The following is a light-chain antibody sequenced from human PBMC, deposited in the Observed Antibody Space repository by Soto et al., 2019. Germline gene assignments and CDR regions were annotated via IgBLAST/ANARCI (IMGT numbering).Light chain of an antibody. CDR2: EVT. V-gene: IGLV2-14*01. CDR3: SSYTTSTTRDV. CDR1: SSDVGGSDH. J-gene: IGLJ1*01. Sequence: TQPASVSGSPGQSITISCTGTSSDVGGSDHVSWYQQRPGKAPKLIIYEVTNWPSEVSHRFSPSKSGNTASLTISGLQAEDKADYYCSSYTTSTTRDVLGTGTKVTVL.